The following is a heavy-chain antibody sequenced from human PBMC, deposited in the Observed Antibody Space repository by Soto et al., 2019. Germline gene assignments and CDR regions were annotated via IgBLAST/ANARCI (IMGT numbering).Heavy chain of an antibody. CDR2: ISGSGGST. CDR1: GFTFSSYA. J-gene: IGHJ6*02. Sequence: PGGSLRRSCAASGFTFSSYAMSWVRQAPGKGLEWVSAISGSGGSTYYADSVKGRFTISRDNSKNTLYLQMNSLRAEDTAVYYCAKDLGRLTYYYYGRDVWGQGTRVNASS. V-gene: IGHV3-23*01. D-gene: IGHD3-22*01. CDR3: AKDLGRLTYYYYGRDV.